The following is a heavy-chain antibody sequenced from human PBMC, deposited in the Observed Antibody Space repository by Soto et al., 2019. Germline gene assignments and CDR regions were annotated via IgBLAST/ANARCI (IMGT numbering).Heavy chain of an antibody. CDR1: GYTFTSYG. CDR2: INPYGGST. D-gene: IGHD2-8*01. J-gene: IGHJ4*02. CDR3: ARCILSSYFDY. V-gene: IGHV1-46*03. Sequence: GASVKVSCKASGYTFTSYGISWVRQAPGQGLEWMGIINPYGGSTSYAQKLQGRVTMTRDTSTSTVYMELSSLRSEDTAVYYCARCILSSYFDYWGQGTLVTVSS.